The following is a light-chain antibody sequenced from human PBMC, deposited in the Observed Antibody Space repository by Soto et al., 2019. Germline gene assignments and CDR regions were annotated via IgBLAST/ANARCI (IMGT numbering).Light chain of an antibody. CDR1: QSVSSSY. CDR3: QQYGSLPG. J-gene: IGKJ2*03. CDR2: GAS. Sequence: EIVLTQSPGTLSLSPGERATLSCRASQSVSSSYLAWYQQKPGQAPRLLIYGASSRATGIPDRFSGSGSGTDFTLTISRLEPEDFAVYYCQQYGSLPGFGQGTKLEIK. V-gene: IGKV3-20*01.